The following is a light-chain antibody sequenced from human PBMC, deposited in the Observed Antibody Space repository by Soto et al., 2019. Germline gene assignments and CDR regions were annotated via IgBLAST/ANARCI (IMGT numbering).Light chain of an antibody. Sequence: EILLTQSPGTLSLSPGERATLSCRASQSVSSTYLSWYQLEPGQAPRLLIYDASTRATGIPDRFSGSGSGTDFTLTISRLEPEDFAVYYCQQYGFSFRAFGQGTKV. CDR2: DAS. J-gene: IGKJ1*01. V-gene: IGKV3-20*01. CDR3: QQYGFSFRA. CDR1: QSVSSTY.